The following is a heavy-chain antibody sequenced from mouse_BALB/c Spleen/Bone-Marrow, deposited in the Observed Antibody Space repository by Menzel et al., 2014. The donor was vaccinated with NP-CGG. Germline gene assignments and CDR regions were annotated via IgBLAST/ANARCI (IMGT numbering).Heavy chain of an antibody. CDR3: ARDSITTVVATDY. D-gene: IGHD1-1*01. CDR2: IDPSDSYT. V-gene: IGHV1-69*02. Sequence: VQLQQSGAELVKPGASVKLSCKASGYTFTSYWMHWVKQRPGQGLEWIGEIDPSDSYTNYNQKFKGKATLTVDKSSSTAYMQHSSLTSEDSAVYCCARDSITTVVATDYWGQGTTLTVSS. J-gene: IGHJ2*01. CDR1: GYTFTSYW.